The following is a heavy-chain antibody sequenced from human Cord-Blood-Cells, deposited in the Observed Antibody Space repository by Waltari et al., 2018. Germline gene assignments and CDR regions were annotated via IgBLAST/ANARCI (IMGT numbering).Heavy chain of an antibody. J-gene: IGHJ4*02. Sequence: QVQLVQSGAEVKKPGASVKVSCKASGYTFTGYYMHWVRQAPGQGLEWRGWINPKRGGTNYAQKFQGRVTMTRDTSISTAYMELSRLRSDDTAVYYCARGEGVVVIAIDYWGQGTLVTVSS. CDR1: GYTFTGYY. CDR3: ARGEGVVVIAIDY. D-gene: IGHD2-21*01. V-gene: IGHV1-2*02. CDR2: INPKRGGT.